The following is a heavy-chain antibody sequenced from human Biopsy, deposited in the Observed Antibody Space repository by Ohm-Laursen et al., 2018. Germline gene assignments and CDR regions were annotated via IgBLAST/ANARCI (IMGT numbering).Heavy chain of an antibody. V-gene: IGHV1-46*01. Sequence: SSVKVSCKASGYSFTSYYMHWVRQAPGQGLEWMGMINPSGSTTSYPQIFQGRVTMTRDTSKSTVYMELSSLRSTDTAVYFCARNTGWYGDLYYFDYWGQGTLVTVSS. CDR1: GYSFTSYY. J-gene: IGHJ4*02. D-gene: IGHD6-19*01. CDR3: ARNTGWYGDLYYFDY. CDR2: INPSGSTT.